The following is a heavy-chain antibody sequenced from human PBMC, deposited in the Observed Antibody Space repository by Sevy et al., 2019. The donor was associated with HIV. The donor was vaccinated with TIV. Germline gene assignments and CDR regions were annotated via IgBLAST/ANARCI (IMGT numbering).Heavy chain of an antibody. CDR2: INPNSGGT. V-gene: IGHV1-2*02. J-gene: IGHJ6*02. CDR1: GYTFTGYY. D-gene: IGHD2-2*02. CDR3: ARDLEPDIVVVPAAIGDYYYGIDV. Sequence: ASLKVSCKASGYTFTGYYMHWVRQAPGQGLEWMGWINPNSGGTNYAQKFQGRVTMTRDTSISTAYMELSRLRSDDTAVYYCARDLEPDIVVVPAAIGDYYYGIDVWGQGTTVTVSS.